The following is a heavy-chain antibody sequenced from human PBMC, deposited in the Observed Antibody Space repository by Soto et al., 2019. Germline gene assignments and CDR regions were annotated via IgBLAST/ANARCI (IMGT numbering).Heavy chain of an antibody. J-gene: IGHJ4*02. D-gene: IGHD7-27*01. CDR1: GGSINTVNYY. V-gene: IGHV4-30-4*01. Sequence: QVQLQESGPGLVKPSQTLSLTCTVSGGSINTVNYYWSWIRQSPDKGLEWIGQIYNGGTTYNNPSLPSRVTISVDTSNNQFSLKLSSVSAADTAVYYCARGQSGDKVDYWGQGTLVTVSS. CDR3: ARGQSGDKVDY. CDR2: IYNGGTT.